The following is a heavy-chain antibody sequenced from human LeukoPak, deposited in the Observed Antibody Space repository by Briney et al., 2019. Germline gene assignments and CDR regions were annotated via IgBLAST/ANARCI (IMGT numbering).Heavy chain of an antibody. CDR1: GYTFTSYG. J-gene: IGHJ4*02. V-gene: IGHV1-18*01. D-gene: IGHD6-19*01. Sequence: ASVKVSCKASGYTFTSYGISWVRQAPGQGLEWMGWISAYNGNTNYAQKLQGRVTMTTDTSTSTAYMELRSLRSDDTAVYYCAREEIDWAVAGHFFDYWGQGTLVTVSS. CDR2: ISAYNGNT. CDR3: AREEIDWAVAGHFFDY.